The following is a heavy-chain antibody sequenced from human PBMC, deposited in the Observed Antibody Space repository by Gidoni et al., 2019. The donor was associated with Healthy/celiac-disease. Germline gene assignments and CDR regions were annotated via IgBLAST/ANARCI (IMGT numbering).Heavy chain of an antibody. CDR3: TRAKSYYGDYYYYGMDV. Sequence: EVQLWESGGGFVQPGRSLSGSCTALGFLFRDYAMRWVRQAPGKGLEWVGFIRSKAYGRTTEYAASVKDRFTISRDDSKSIAYLQMNSLKTEDTAVYYCTRAKSYYGDYYYYGMDVWGQGTTVTVSS. CDR1: GFLFRDYA. V-gene: IGHV3-49*04. D-gene: IGHD1-26*01. CDR2: IRSKAYGRTT. J-gene: IGHJ6*02.